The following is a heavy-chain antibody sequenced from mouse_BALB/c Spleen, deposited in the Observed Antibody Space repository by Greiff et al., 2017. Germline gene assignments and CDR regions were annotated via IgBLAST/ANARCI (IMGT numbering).Heavy chain of an antibody. V-gene: IGHV3-2*02. J-gene: IGHJ4*01. Sequence: EVQLQESGPGLVKPSQSLSLTCTVTGYSITSDYAWNWIRQFPGNKLEWMGYISYSGSTSYNPSLKSRISITRDTSKNQFFLQLNSVTTEDTATYYCARKVNYGSSYDYAMDYWGQGTSVTVSS. D-gene: IGHD1-1*01. CDR2: ISYSGST. CDR3: ARKVNYGSSYDYAMDY. CDR1: GYSITSDYA.